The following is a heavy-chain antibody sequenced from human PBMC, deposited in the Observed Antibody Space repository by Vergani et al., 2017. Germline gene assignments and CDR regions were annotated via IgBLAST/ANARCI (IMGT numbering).Heavy chain of an antibody. D-gene: IGHD2-2*01. CDR1: GGSISSGSYY. J-gene: IGHJ6*02. V-gene: IGHV4-61*02. CDR2: IYTSGST. Sequence: QVQLQESGPGLVKPSQTLSLTCTVSGGSISSGSYYWSWIRQPAGKGLEWIGRIYTSGSTNYNPSLKSRVTISVDTSKNQFSLKLSSVTAADTAVYYCARDHIVVVPAAKVVDYYYGMDVWGQGTTVTVSS. CDR3: ARDHIVVVPAAKVVDYYYGMDV.